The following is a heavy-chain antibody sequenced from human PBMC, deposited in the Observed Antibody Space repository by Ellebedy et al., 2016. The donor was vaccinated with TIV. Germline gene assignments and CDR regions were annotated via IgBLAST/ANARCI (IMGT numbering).Heavy chain of an antibody. J-gene: IGHJ4*02. Sequence: GGSLRLSXAASGFTFSSYAMSWVRQAPGKGLEWVSAISGSGGSTYYADSVKGRFTISRDNSKNTLYLQMNSLRAEDTAVYYCAKQPKVAGYFDYWGQGTLVTVSS. CDR1: GFTFSSYA. V-gene: IGHV3-23*01. CDR2: ISGSGGST. CDR3: AKQPKVAGYFDY. D-gene: IGHD2-15*01.